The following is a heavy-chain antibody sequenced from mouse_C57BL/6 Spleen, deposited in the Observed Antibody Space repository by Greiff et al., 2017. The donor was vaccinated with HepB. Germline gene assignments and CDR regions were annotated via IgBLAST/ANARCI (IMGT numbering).Heavy chain of an antibody. D-gene: IGHD2-4*01. V-gene: IGHV7-1*01. Sequence: EVKVVDSGGGLVQSGRSLRLSCATSGFTFSDFYMEWVRQAPGKGLEWIAASRNKANDYTTEYSASVKGRFIVSRDTSQSILYLQMNALRAEDTAIYYCARDAGYDSVYWYFDVWGTGTTVTVSS. J-gene: IGHJ1*03. CDR1: GFTFSDFY. CDR3: ARDAGYDSVYWYFDV. CDR2: SRNKANDYTT.